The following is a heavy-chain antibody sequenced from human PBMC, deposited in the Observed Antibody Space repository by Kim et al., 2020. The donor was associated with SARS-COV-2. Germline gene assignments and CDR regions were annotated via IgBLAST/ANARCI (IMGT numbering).Heavy chain of an antibody. D-gene: IGHD3-22*01. Sequence: YADSVKGRFTISRNNSKNTLYLQMNSLRAEDTAVYYCARADDSSGYYDYWGQGTLVTVSS. V-gene: IGHV3-30*01. CDR3: ARADDSSGYYDY. J-gene: IGHJ4*02.